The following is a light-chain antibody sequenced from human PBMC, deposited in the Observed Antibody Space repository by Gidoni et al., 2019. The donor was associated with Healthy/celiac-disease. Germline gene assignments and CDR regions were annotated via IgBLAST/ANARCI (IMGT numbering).Light chain of an antibody. CDR3: AAWDDSLSGYV. V-gene: IGLV1-47*01. J-gene: IGLJ1*01. CDR2: RNN. Sequence: QSVLTQPPSASGTPGQRVTIPCSGSSSNIGSNYVYWYQQLPGTAPKLLIYRNNQRPSGVPDRFSGSKSGTSASLAISVLRSEDEADYYCAAWDDSLSGYVFGTGTKVTVL. CDR1: SSNIGSNY.